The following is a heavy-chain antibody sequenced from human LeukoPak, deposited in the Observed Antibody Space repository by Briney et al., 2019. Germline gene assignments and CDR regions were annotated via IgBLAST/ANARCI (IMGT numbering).Heavy chain of an antibody. V-gene: IGHV1-69*05. CDR1: GGTFSSYA. CDR2: IIPIFGTA. Sequence: SVKVSCKASGGTFSSYAISWVRQAPGQGLEWMGRIIPIFGTANYAQKFQGSVTITTDESTSTAYMELSSLRSEDTAVYYCARDSRDAPKKITTSEPDPWGQGTLVTVSS. CDR3: ARDSRDAPKKITTSEPDP. J-gene: IGHJ5*02. D-gene: IGHD3-22*01.